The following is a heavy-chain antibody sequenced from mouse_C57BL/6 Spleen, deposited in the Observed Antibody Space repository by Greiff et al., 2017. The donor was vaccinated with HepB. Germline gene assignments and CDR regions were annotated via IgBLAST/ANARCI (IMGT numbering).Heavy chain of an antibody. CDR2: IYPGSGST. CDR1: GYTFTSYW. J-gene: IGHJ1*03. V-gene: IGHV1-55*01. Sequence: QVHVKQSGAELVKPGASVKMSCKASGYTFTSYWITWVKQRPGQGLEWIGDIYPGSGSTNYNEKFKSKATLTVDTSSSTAYMQLSSLTSEDSAVYYCARLGYGSSYWYFDVWGTGTTVTVSS. CDR3: ARLGYGSSYWYFDV. D-gene: IGHD1-1*01.